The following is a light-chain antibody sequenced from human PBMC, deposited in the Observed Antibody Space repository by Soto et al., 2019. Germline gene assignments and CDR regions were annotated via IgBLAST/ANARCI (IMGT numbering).Light chain of an antibody. V-gene: IGLV2-14*03. CDR3: SSLTSNRMYV. J-gene: IGLJ1*01. CDR1: HNDIGTYDY. CDR2: GVT. Sequence: QSVLTQPTSVSGSPGQSITISCTGNHNDIGTYDYVSWYQQHPGRAPRLLIHGVTTRPSGISDRFSASKSGLTASLTISGLQPEDEADYYCSSLTSNRMYVFGPGTKVTVL.